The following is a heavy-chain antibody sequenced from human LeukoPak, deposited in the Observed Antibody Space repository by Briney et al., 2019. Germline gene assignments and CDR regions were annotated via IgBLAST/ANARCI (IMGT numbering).Heavy chain of an antibody. D-gene: IGHD2-2*01. V-gene: IGHV3-21*01. CDR1: GFTFSAYS. Sequence: GGSLRLSCAASGFTFSAYSMNWVRQAPGKGLEWVSSITSSSTYIYYADSVKGRFAISRDNAKNSLYLQMNSLRAEDTAVYYCARDSSIQSLDPWGQGTLVTVSS. CDR2: ITSSSTYI. J-gene: IGHJ5*02. CDR3: ARDSSIQSLDP.